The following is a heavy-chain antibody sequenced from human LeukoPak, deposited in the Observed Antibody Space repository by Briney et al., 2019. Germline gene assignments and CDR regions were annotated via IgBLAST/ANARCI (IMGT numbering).Heavy chain of an antibody. V-gene: IGHV3-7*01. CDR2: IKPDGGEK. CDR3: ASGSLSSGILEY. CDR1: GFTFSSYM. J-gene: IGHJ4*02. Sequence: GGSLRLSCAASGFTFSSYMMTWFRRAPGKGLEWVANIKPDGGEKFYVDSVRGRFTISRDNAKNSLYLQMNSLRAEDTAVYYCASGSLSSGILEYWGQGTLVIVSS. D-gene: IGHD3-3*01.